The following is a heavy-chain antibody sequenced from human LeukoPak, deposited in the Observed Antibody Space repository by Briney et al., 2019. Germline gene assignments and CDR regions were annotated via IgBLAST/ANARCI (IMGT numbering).Heavy chain of an antibody. CDR2: IWYDGSNK. J-gene: IGHJ4*02. CDR1: GFTFSSYG. Sequence: GRSLRLSCAASGFTFSSYGMHWVRQAPGKGLEWVAVIWYDGSNKYYADSVKGRFTISRDNSKNTLYLQMNSLRAEDTAVYYCAKDWGYDFWSGSLDYWGQGTLVTVSS. CDR3: AKDWGYDFWSGSLDY. D-gene: IGHD3-3*01. V-gene: IGHV3-33*06.